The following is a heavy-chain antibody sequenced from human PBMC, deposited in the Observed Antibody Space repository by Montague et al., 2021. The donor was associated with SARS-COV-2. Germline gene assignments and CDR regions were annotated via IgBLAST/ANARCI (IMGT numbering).Heavy chain of an antibody. CDR1: GGSISSYY. D-gene: IGHD3-22*01. CDR2: IYYSGST. CDR3: ARGSHYYDSSGYYFDY. V-gene: IGHV4-59*01. J-gene: IGHJ4*02. Sequence: SETLSLTCTVSGGSISSYYWSWIRQPPGKGLEWIGYIYYSGSTNYNPSLKSRVTISVDTSKNQSSLKLSSVTAADTAVYYCARGSHYYDSSGYYFDYWGQGTLVTVSP.